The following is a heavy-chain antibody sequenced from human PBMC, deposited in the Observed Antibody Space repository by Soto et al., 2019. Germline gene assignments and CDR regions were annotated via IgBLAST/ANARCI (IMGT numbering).Heavy chain of an antibody. J-gene: IGHJ6*02. CDR3: AKAPGDYYYYYGMDV. Sequence: LRLSCAASGFTFSSYAMSWVRQAPGKGLEWVSAISGSGGSTYYADSVKGRFTISRDNSKNTLYLQMNSLRAEDTAVYYCAKAPGDYYYYYGMDVWGQGTTVTVSS. V-gene: IGHV3-23*01. CDR2: ISGSGGST. D-gene: IGHD4-17*01. CDR1: GFTFSSYA.